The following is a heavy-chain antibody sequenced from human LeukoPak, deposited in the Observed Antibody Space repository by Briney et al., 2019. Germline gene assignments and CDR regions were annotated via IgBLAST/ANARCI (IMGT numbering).Heavy chain of an antibody. V-gene: IGHV3-20*04. J-gene: IGHJ4*02. D-gene: IGHD6-13*01. CDR3: ARDLDGSSWSSDY. Sequence: AGGSLRLSCAASGFTFDDYGMSWVRQAPGKGLEWVSGINWNGGSTGYADSVKGRFTISRDNAKNSLYLQMNSLRAEDTALYYRARDLDGSSWSSDYWGQGTLVTVSS. CDR1: GFTFDDYG. CDR2: INWNGGST.